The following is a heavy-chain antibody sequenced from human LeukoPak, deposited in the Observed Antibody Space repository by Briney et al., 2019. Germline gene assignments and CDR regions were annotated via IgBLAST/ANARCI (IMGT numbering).Heavy chain of an antibody. CDR3: ARHYYDSNAFDI. D-gene: IGHD3-22*01. CDR1: GGSISSYY. CDR2: IYYSGST. V-gene: IGHV4-59*08. Sequence: PSETLSLTCTVSGGSISSYYWSWIRQPPGKGLEWIGYIYYSGSTNYNPSLKSRVTISVDTSKNQFSLKLSSVTAADTAVYYCARHYYDSNAFDIWAKGQWSPSLQ. J-gene: IGHJ3*02.